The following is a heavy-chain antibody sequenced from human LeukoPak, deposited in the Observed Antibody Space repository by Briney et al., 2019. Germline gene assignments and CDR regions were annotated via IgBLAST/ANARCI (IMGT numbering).Heavy chain of an antibody. J-gene: IGHJ4*02. CDR3: ARSGDLDSIDY. D-gene: IGHD1-1*01. Sequence: SETLSLTCTVSGGSISSYYWSWIRQPPGKGLEWIGYIYYSGSTNYNPSLKSRVTISVDTSKNQFSLKLSSVTAADTAVYYCARSGDLDSIDYWGQGTLVTVSS. V-gene: IGHV4-59*12. CDR2: IYYSGST. CDR1: GGSISSYY.